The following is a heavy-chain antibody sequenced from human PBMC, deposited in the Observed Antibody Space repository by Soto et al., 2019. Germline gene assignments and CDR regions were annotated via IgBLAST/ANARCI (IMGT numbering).Heavy chain of an antibody. Sequence: SETLSLTYTVSGGSISSGGYYWSWIRQHPGKGLEWIGYIYYSGSTYYNPSLKSRVTISVDTSKNQFSLKLSSVTAADTAVYYCAVTIFRGPMDVWGKGTTVTVSS. V-gene: IGHV4-31*03. D-gene: IGHD3-9*01. CDR3: AVTIFRGPMDV. CDR2: IYYSGST. CDR1: GGSISSGGYY. J-gene: IGHJ6*03.